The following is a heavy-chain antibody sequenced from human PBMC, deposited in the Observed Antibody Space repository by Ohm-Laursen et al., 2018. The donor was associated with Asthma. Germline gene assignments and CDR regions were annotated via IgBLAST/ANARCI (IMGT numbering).Heavy chain of an antibody. J-gene: IGHJ4*02. CDR2: IWYDGRNK. CDR3: ARDREYTGLLDY. V-gene: IGHV3-33*01. Sequence: SLRLSCAASGFTFSTYAIHWVRQAPGEGLEWVAIIWYDGRNKYYADSVRGRFTISRDNSKNTLYLQIDSLRAEDTAVYYCARDREYTGLLDYWGQGTLVTVSS. D-gene: IGHD5-12*01. CDR1: GFTFSTYA.